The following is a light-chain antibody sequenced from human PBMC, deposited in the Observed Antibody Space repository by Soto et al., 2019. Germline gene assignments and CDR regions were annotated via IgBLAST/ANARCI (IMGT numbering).Light chain of an antibody. CDR2: EVI. CDR3: ATWDTGLSAGV. CDR1: SSDVGAYDY. J-gene: IGLJ1*01. Sequence: QSALAQPASVSGSPGQSITISCTATSSDVGAYDYVSWYQQHPGKAPKLIIFEVINRPSGVSDRFSGSKSGNTASLGITGLQTEDEADYYCATWDTGLSAGVFGTGTKLTVL. V-gene: IGLV2-14*01.